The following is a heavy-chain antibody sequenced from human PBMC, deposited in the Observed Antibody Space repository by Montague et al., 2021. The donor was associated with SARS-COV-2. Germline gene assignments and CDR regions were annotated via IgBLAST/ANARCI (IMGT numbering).Heavy chain of an antibody. CDR2: INQSGST. Sequence: SETLSLTCAVYGGSFSGYYWSWIRQPPGKGLEWIGEINQSGSTNYNPSLKNRVTLSVDTSKKQFSLKLSSLTAADTAVYYCARVAGGYYHDSSAYFDYWGQGSLVTVSS. D-gene: IGHD3-22*01. CDR3: ARVAGGYYHDSSAYFDY. CDR1: GGSFSGYY. J-gene: IGHJ4*02. V-gene: IGHV4-34*01.